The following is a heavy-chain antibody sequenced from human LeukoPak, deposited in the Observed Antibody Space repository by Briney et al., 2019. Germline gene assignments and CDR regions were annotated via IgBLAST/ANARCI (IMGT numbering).Heavy chain of an antibody. CDR2: IYYSGST. J-gene: IGHJ4*02. CDR1: GGSISSSSYY. V-gene: IGHV4-39*01. Sequence: SETLSLSCTVSGGSISSSSYYWGWIRQPPGKGLEWIGSIYYSGSTYYNPSLKSRVTISVDTSKNQFSLKLSSVTAADTAVYYCARQGSYGSGSDDYWGQGTLVTVSS. D-gene: IGHD3-10*01. CDR3: ARQGSYGSGSDDY.